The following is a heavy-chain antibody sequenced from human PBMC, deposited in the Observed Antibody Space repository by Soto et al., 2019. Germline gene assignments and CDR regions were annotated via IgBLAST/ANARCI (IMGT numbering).Heavy chain of an antibody. Sequence: SETLSLTCNVSGGAISAFYWNWIRQPAGKGLEWVGRIYRSGHADYNPSLESRATMSIDPSKNEFSLTLGSVTAADTAVYYCARSPSTSSIVSFDFWGRGTMVTVSS. D-gene: IGHD2-2*01. CDR1: GGAISAFY. V-gene: IGHV4-4*07. CDR3: ARSPSTSSIVSFDF. CDR2: IYRSGHA. J-gene: IGHJ3*01.